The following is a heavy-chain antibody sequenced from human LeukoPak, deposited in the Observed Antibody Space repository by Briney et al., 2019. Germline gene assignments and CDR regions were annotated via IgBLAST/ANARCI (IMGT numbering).Heavy chain of an antibody. CDR1: GYTFTDYY. CDR2: INPNSGGT. Sequence: ASVKVSCKTSGYTFTDYYIHWVRQAPGQGLEWMGWINPNSGGTNYAQKFQGWVTMTRDTSISTAYMELSRLRSDDTAVYYCARAQRPYDSSGYYSDYWGQGTLVTVSS. CDR3: ARAQRPYDSSGYYSDY. V-gene: IGHV1-2*04. D-gene: IGHD3-22*01. J-gene: IGHJ4*02.